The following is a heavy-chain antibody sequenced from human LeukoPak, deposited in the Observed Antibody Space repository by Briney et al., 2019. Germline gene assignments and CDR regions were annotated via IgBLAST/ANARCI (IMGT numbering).Heavy chain of an antibody. J-gene: IGHJ3*01. Sequence: PGGSLRLSCAASGFTFSSYWMSWVRQAPGKGLEWVANIKQDGSGKYYVDSVKGRFTISRDNAKNSLYLQMNSLRAEDTALYYCATNYYGSGSFGLDAFDVWGQGTMVAVSS. V-gene: IGHV3-7*01. CDR2: IKQDGSGK. CDR1: GFTFSSYW. D-gene: IGHD3-10*01. CDR3: ATNYYGSGSFGLDAFDV.